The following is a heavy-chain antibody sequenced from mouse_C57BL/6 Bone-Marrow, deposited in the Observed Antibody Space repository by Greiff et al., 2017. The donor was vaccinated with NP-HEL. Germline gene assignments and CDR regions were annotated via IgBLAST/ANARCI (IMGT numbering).Heavy chain of an antibody. Sequence: EVKLVESGAELVRPGASVKLSCTASGFNIKDDYMHWVKQRPEQGLEWIGWIDPENGDTEYASKFQGKATITADTSSNTAYLQLSSLTSEDTAVYYCTTPLNYYGSSSWAMDYWGQGTSVTVSS. CDR2: IDPENGDT. CDR1: GFNIKDDY. V-gene: IGHV14-4*01. D-gene: IGHD1-1*01. J-gene: IGHJ4*01. CDR3: TTPLNYYGSSSWAMDY.